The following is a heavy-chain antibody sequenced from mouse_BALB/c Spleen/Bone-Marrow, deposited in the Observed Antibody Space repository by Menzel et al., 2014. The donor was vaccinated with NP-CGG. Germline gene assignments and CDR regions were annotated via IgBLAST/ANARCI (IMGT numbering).Heavy chain of an antibody. V-gene: IGHV1-69*02. CDR1: GYTFTSYW. Sequence: QVQLQQSGAELVRPGASVKLSCKASGYTFTSYWINWVKQRPGQGLEWIGNIYPSDNYTNYNQKFKDKVTLTVDKSSSTAYMQLSSPASEDSAVYYCTRTYEYFDYWGQGTTLTVSS. CDR3: TRTYEYFDY. D-gene: IGHD2-3*01. J-gene: IGHJ2*01. CDR2: IYPSDNYT.